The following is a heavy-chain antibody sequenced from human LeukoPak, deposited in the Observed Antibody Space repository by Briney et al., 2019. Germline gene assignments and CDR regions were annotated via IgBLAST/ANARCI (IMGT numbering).Heavy chain of an antibody. CDR1: GLSVSDTW. J-gene: IGHJ4*02. D-gene: IGHD3-10*01. CDR3: IPTGSHGVDN. CDR2: VGTKADGGPL. V-gene: IGHV3-15*04. Sequence: GGSLRLSCAASGLSVSDTWMSWVRQAPAKGLAWVGHVGTKADGGPLDSAAPVKGRFTISRDDSENTLYLQMNGLNTEDTAVYYCIPTGSHGVDNWGQGTLVTVSS.